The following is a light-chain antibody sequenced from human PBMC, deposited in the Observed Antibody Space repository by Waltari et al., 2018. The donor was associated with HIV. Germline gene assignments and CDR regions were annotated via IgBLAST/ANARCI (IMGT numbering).Light chain of an antibody. CDR2: AKS. Sequence: QSVLTQAPSVSGAPGQRVTISCTGSSSNIGAHFDVHWYQLLPGSSPKLLIFAKSNRPSGVPDRFSGSKSGTSASLAITGLHPEDEAEYYCQSFDSSLNAYVFGTGTTVIVL. J-gene: IGLJ1*01. CDR1: SSNIGAHFD. V-gene: IGLV1-40*01. CDR3: QSFDSSLNAYV.